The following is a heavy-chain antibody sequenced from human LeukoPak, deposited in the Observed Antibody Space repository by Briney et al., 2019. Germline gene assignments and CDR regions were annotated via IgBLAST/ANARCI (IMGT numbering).Heavy chain of an antibody. CDR2: ISSSSSTI. V-gene: IGHV3-48*01. CDR1: GFTFSSYS. J-gene: IGHJ4*02. Sequence: PGGSLRLSCAASGFTFSSYSMNWVRQAPGKGLEWVSYISSSSSTIYYADSVKGRFTISRDNAKNSLYLQMNSLRAEDTAVYYCARGEYYDSSGYYYFDYWGQGTLVTVSS. D-gene: IGHD3-22*01. CDR3: ARGEYYDSSGYYYFDY.